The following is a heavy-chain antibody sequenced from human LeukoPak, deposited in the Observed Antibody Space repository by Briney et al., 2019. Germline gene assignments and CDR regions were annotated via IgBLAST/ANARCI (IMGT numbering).Heavy chain of an antibody. CDR1: GTSISFCY. CDR2: VYHSGTT. J-gene: IGHJ4*02. Sequence: SETLSLTCTVSGTSISFCYWGWIRQPPGKGLEWIGNVYHSGTTYYNPSLKSRVTISVDTSKNQFSLKLSSVTAADTAVYYCARQITAFDYWGQGTLVTVSS. V-gene: IGHV4-38-2*02. CDR3: ARQITAFDY.